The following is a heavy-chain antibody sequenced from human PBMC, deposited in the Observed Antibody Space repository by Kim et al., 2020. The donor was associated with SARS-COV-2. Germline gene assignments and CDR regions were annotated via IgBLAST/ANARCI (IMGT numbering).Heavy chain of an antibody. D-gene: IGHD2-15*01. CDR3: ARSLVVVAAIDF. Sequence: PSVKGRVPISVDRSKNQFSLKLSSVTAADTAVYYCARSLVVVAAIDFWGQGTLVTVSS. J-gene: IGHJ4*02. V-gene: IGHV4-30-2*01.